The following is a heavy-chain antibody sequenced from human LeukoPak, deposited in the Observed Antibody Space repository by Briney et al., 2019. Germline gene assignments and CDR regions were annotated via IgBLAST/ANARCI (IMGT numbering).Heavy chain of an antibody. CDR2: IYYSGST. J-gene: IGHJ4*02. D-gene: IGHD5-18*01. CDR1: GGSISSGGYY. CDR3: ARQSGYSYGYFGY. Sequence: SQTLSLTCTVSGGSISSGGYYRSWIRQHPGKGLEWIGYIYYSGSTYYNPSLKSRVTISVDTSKNQFSLRLSSVTAADTAVYYCARQSGYSYGYFGYWGQGTLVTVSS. V-gene: IGHV4-30-4*08.